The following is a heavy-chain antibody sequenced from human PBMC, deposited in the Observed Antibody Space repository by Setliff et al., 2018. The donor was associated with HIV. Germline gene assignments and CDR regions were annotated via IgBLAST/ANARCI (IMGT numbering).Heavy chain of an antibody. CDR3: ARGYSSSWYGGGFDY. CDR2: INHSGST. J-gene: IGHJ4*02. V-gene: IGHV4-34*01. CDR1: GGSFSGYY. Sequence: SETLSLTCAVYGGSFSGYYWSWIRQSPDKGLEWIGEINHSGSTNYNPSLKSRVTISVDTSKKQFSLKLSSVTAADTAVFYCARGYSSSWYGGGFDYWGQGTLVTVSS. D-gene: IGHD6-13*01.